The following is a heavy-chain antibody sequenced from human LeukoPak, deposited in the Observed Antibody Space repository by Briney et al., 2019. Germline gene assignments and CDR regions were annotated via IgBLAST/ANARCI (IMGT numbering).Heavy chain of an antibody. D-gene: IGHD5-18*01. V-gene: IGHV4-59*01. Sequence: SETLSLTCTVSGGSISSYYWSWIRQPPGKGLEWIGYIYYSGSTNYNPSLKRRVTISVDTSKNQFSLKLSSVTAADTAVYYCARAVRTATRAKEFDYWGQGTLVTVSS. CDR1: GGSISSYY. CDR3: ARAVRTATRAKEFDY. J-gene: IGHJ4*02. CDR2: IYYSGST.